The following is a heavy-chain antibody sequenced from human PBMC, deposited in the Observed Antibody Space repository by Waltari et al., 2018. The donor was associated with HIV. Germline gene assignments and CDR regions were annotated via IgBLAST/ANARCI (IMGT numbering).Heavy chain of an antibody. CDR3: ARVPHYDLGGNYALDV. J-gene: IGHJ6*02. V-gene: IGHV1-8*01. D-gene: IGHD3-22*01. CDR2: MSPNSGDT. Sequence: QVQLVQSGAEGKTPGASVKVSCKASGYTFTNYDINWVRQAPRQGPAWLGWMSPNSGDTGYAQNFQGRVTMTRDTSTSTSYMELSSLRSDDTAVYYCARVPHYDLGGNYALDVWGQGTTVSVSS. CDR1: GYTFTNYD.